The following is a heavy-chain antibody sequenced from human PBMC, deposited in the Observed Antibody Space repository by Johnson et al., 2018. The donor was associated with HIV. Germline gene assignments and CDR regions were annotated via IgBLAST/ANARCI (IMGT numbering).Heavy chain of an antibody. CDR2: FYTGGST. CDR3: ARACRDGYTCDAFDI. V-gene: IGHV3-66*01. Sequence: VQLMESGGGVVQPGGSLRLSCAASRFIFSSYWMSWVRQAPGKGLEWVSVFYTGGSTYYADSVKGRFTISRDNLKNTLYLQMNSLRAEDTAVYYCARACRDGYTCDAFDIWGQGTMVTVSS. CDR1: RFIFSSYW. J-gene: IGHJ3*02. D-gene: IGHD5-24*01.